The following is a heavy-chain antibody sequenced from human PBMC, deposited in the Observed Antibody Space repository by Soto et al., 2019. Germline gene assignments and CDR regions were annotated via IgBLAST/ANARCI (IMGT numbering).Heavy chain of an antibody. CDR2: IIPILGIA. V-gene: IGHV1-69*02. CDR3: ASVYDYYGSGSYDYFEY. CDR1: GGTFSSYT. J-gene: IGHJ4*02. Sequence: QVQLVQSGAEVKKPGSSVKVSCKASGGTFSSYTISWVRQAPGQGLEWMGRIIPILGIANYAQKFLDRVTITADKSTSTAYMELSSLRSEDTAVYYCASVYDYYGSGSYDYFEYWGQGTLVTVSS. D-gene: IGHD3-10*01.